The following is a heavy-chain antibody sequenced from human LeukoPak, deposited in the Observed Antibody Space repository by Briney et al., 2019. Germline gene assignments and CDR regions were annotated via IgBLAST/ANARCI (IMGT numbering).Heavy chain of an antibody. D-gene: IGHD3-9*01. CDR3: ARGGVLRYFDWPHDY. CDR1: GFTFSSYA. Sequence: PGGSLRLSCAASGFTFSSYAMHWVRQAPGKGLEWVAVISYDGSNKYYADSVKGRFTISRDNSKNTLYLQMNSLRAEDTAVYYCARGGVLRYFDWPHDYWGQGTLVTVSS. CDR2: ISYDGSNK. J-gene: IGHJ4*02. V-gene: IGHV3-30*04.